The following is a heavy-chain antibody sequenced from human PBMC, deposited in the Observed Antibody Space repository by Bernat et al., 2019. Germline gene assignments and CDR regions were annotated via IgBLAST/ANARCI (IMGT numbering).Heavy chain of an antibody. CDR1: GYTFTSYY. V-gene: IGHV1-46*03. D-gene: IGHD2-2*01. CDR2: INPSGGST. J-gene: IGHJ3*02. CDR3: ARCYDGRDAFDI. Sequence: QVQLVQSGAEVKKPGASVKVSCKASGYTFTSYYMHWVRQAPGQGLEWMGIINPSGGSTSYAQKFQGRVTMTRDTSTSTVYMGLSSLRSEDTALYYCARCYDGRDAFDIWGQGTMVTVSS.